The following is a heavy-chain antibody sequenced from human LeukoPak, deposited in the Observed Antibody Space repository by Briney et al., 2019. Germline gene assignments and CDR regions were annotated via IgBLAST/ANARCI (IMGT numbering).Heavy chain of an antibody. CDR1: GFTFSSYG. V-gene: IGHV3-30*02. J-gene: IGHJ4*02. D-gene: IGHD3-22*01. Sequence: GGSLRLSCAASGFTFSSYGMHWVRQAPGKGLEWVAFIRYDGSNKYYADSVKGRFAISRDNSKNTLYLQMNSLRAEDTAVYYCAKDYYYDSSGYRLALYYFDYWGQGTLVTVSS. CDR2: IRYDGSNK. CDR3: AKDYYYDSSGYRLALYYFDY.